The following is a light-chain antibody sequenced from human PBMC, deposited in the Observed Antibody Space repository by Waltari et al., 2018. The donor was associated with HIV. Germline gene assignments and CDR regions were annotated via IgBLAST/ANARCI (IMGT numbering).Light chain of an antibody. CDR2: DVS. CDR1: SSDVGGYNY. V-gene: IGLV2-14*01. J-gene: IGLJ3*02. CDR3: SSYTSSSTWV. Sequence: QSALTQPASVSGSPGQSITISCTGTSSDVGGYNYVSWSQQHPGKAPKPMIYDVSKRPSGVSNRFSGSKSGNTASLTISGLQAEDEADYYCSSYTSSSTWVFGGGTKLTVL.